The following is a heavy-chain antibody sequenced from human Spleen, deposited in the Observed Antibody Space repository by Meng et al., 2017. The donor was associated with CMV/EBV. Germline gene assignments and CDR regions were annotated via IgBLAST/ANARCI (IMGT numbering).Heavy chain of an antibody. J-gene: IGHJ5*02. D-gene: IGHD6-13*01. CDR2: IYPGDSDT. CDR1: GYSFNNYW. Sequence: GESLKISCKGSGYSFNNYWIGWVRQMPGKGLEWMGIIYPGDSDTRYSPSFQGQVTISADKSINTAYLQWSSLKASDTAMYFCARRDTSNWYGLGWFDPWGQGTLVTVSS. CDR3: ARRDTSNWYGLGWFDP. V-gene: IGHV5-51*01.